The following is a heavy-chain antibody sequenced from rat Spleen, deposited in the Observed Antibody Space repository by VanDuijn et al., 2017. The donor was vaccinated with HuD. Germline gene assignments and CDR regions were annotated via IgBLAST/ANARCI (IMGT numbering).Heavy chain of an antibody. V-gene: IGHV5-29*01. CDR1: GFTFSDYY. Sequence: EVQLVESDGGLVQPGRSLELSCAASGFTFSDYYMAWVRQAPTKGLEWVATIRHDGRNTYYRDSVKGRFTISRDNAKSTLYLQMDSLRSEDTATYYCAREYRYNFDYWGQGVMVTVSS. J-gene: IGHJ2*01. CDR3: AREYRYNFDY. CDR2: IRHDGRNT. D-gene: IGHD1-5*01.